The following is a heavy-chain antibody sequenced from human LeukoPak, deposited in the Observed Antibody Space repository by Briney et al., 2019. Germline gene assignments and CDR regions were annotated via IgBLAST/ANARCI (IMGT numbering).Heavy chain of an antibody. CDR3: ARPTSSSLWAFDI. J-gene: IGHJ3*02. CDR1: GYTFTGYY. D-gene: IGHD2-2*01. V-gene: IGHV1-2*02. CDR2: INPNSGGT. Sequence: GASVTVSFKASGYTFTGYYMHWVRQAPGQGVEWMGWINPNSGGTNYAQKFQGRVTMTRDTAISTAYMELSRLRSDDTAVYYCARPTSSSLWAFDIWGQGTMVTVSS.